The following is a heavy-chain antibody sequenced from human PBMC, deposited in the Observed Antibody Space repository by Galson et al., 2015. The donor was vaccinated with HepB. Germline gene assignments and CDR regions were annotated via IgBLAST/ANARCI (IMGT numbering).Heavy chain of an antibody. V-gene: IGHV3-33*01. J-gene: IGHJ4*02. CDR3: VRSDGDY. CDR2: IWYDGSYT. D-gene: IGHD5-24*01. CDR1: GFTFSSSG. Sequence: SLRLSCAASGFTFSSSGMHWVRQAPGKGLQWVAFIWYDGSYTYYGDFVKGRFSISRDNANDTLYLQMNTLRPKDTATYYCVRSDGDYWGQGTPVVVSS.